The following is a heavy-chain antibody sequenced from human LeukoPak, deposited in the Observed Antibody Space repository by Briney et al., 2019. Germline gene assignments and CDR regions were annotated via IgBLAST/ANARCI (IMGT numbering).Heavy chain of an antibody. Sequence: SVKVSFKASGGTFSSYTIIWVRQAPGQGLEWMGGIIPIFGTADYAQNFQGRVTFTADESTSTAYMELSSLRSEDTAVYYCARDGDRNNWDVDYWGQGTLATVSS. J-gene: IGHJ4*02. CDR1: GGTFSSYT. V-gene: IGHV1-69*13. CDR2: IIPIFGTA. CDR3: ARDGDRNNWDVDY. D-gene: IGHD1-1*01.